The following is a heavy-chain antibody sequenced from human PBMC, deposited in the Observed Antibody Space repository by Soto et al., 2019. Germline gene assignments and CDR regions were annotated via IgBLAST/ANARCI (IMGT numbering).Heavy chain of an antibody. J-gene: IGHJ2*01. CDR2: IIPALGTA. CDR3: ARTDFGDYWYFDL. V-gene: IGHV1-69*08. Sequence: QDQLVQSGAEVKKPGSSVKVSCKASGGTFSSHTFSWVRQAPGQGLEWMGRIIPALGTATYAQKFQVSVTMTADESATTVYLELNSLRSEDTAGYCCARTDFGDYWYFDLWGRGTLVTVSS. CDR1: GGTFSSHT. D-gene: IGHD4-17*01.